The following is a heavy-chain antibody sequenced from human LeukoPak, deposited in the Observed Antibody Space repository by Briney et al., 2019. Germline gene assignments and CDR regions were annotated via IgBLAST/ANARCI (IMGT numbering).Heavy chain of an antibody. CDR3: AGRELEPLYLGDY. CDR2: ISGSGGST. D-gene: IGHD1-1*01. Sequence: GGSLRLSCSASGLTVTNAWMSWVRQAPGKGLEWVSAISGSGGSTYYADSVKGRFTISRDNSKNTLYLQMNSLRAEDTAVYYCAGRELEPLYLGDYWGQGTLVTVSS. V-gene: IGHV3-23*01. CDR1: GLTVTNAW. J-gene: IGHJ4*02.